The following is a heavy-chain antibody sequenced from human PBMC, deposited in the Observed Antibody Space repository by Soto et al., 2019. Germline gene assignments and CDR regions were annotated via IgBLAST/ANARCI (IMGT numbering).Heavy chain of an antibody. D-gene: IGHD3-16*01. CDR3: AKEPRTGPQLRLGESLPFDFDS. CDR2: ISGSGNNI. Sequence: EVQLLESGGGLVQPGGSLRLSCAASGFRFDYYAMTWIRQAAGRGLEWVSSISGSGNNIDYSDSVKGRFIISRENSKNTLFVRMSSLRAEDTAICYCAKEPRTGPQLRLGESLPFDFDSWGQGTVVTVSS. CDR1: GFRFDYYA. J-gene: IGHJ4*02. V-gene: IGHV3-23*01.